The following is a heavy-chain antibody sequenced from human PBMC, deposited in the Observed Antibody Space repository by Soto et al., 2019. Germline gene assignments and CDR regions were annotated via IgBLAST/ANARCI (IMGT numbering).Heavy chain of an antibody. D-gene: IGHD1-26*01. CDR2: ISSGSNSI. Sequence: GGSLRLSCAASGFTFSTYGMNWVRQAPGKGLEWVSYISSGSNSIYYADSVKGRFTSSRDNAKNSLFLQMNSLRVEDTAVYFCAGVKYAGSYSPLDYWGQGALVTVSS. V-gene: IGHV3-48*01. J-gene: IGHJ4*02. CDR3: AGVKYAGSYSPLDY. CDR1: GFTFSTYG.